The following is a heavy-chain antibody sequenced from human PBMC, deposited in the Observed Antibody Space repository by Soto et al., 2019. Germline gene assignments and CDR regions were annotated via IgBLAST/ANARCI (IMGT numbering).Heavy chain of an antibody. CDR2: VTANGGST. Sequence: GGSLRLSCAATGFTFSVYAMTWVRQSPGKGLEWVSAVTANGGSTYSADSVKGRFTISRDNSKNTLFLQMNSLRAEDTAVYYCASLGVGDWANYYYYYGMDVWGQGTTVTVSS. CDR3: ASLGVGDWANYYYYYGMDV. V-gene: IGHV3-23*01. D-gene: IGHD2-21*02. J-gene: IGHJ6*02. CDR1: GFTFSVYA.